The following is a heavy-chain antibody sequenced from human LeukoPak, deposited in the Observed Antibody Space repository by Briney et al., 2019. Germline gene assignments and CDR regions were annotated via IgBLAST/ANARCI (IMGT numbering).Heavy chain of an antibody. Sequence: PSETLSLTCAVSGTSITYGGYTWNWIRQPPGKGLEWIGYIYYSGTTFYNPSFKSRVPMSLESAKNQLSLKLRSVTAADTAVYYCARGHWEQDTSTYAYWGQGSLVTVSS. V-gene: IGHV4-30-4*07. D-gene: IGHD1-26*01. CDR1: GTSITYGGYT. CDR2: IYYSGTT. J-gene: IGHJ4*02. CDR3: ARGHWEQDTSTYAY.